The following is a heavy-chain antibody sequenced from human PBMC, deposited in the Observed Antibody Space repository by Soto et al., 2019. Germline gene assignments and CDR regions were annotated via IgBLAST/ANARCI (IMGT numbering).Heavy chain of an antibody. Sequence: SETLSLTCAVYGGSFSGYYWSWIRQPPGKGLEWIGEINHSGSTNYNPSLKSRVTISVDTSKNQFSLKLSSVTAADTAVYYCARKVAQQLAYYYYYYMDVWGKGTTVTVSS. CDR2: INHSGST. CDR3: ARKVAQQLAYYYYYYMDV. CDR1: GGSFSGYY. D-gene: IGHD6-13*01. J-gene: IGHJ6*03. V-gene: IGHV4-34*01.